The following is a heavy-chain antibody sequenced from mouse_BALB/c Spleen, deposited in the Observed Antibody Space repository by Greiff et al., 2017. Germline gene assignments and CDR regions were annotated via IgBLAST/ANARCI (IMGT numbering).Heavy chain of an antibody. Sequence: VQVVESGPGLVAPSQSLSITCTVSGFSLTSYGVHWVRQPPGKGLEWLGVIWAGGSTNYNSALMSRLSISKDNSKSQVFLQMNSLQTDDTAMYYCARAYYGNYVGFAYWGQGTLVTVSA. V-gene: IGHV2-9*02. CDR3: ARAYYGNYVGFAY. D-gene: IGHD2-10*01. CDR1: GFSLTSYG. J-gene: IGHJ3*01. CDR2: IWAGGST.